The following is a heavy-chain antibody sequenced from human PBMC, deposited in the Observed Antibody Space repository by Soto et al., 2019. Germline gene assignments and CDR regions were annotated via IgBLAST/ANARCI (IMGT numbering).Heavy chain of an antibody. J-gene: IGHJ6*04. CDR1: GFTFSSYG. CDR2: ISYDGSNK. V-gene: IGHV3-30*18. CDR3: ANGIVATINVEWDV. Sequence: GGSLRLSCAASGFTFSSYGMHWVRQAPGKGLEWVAVISYDGSNKYYADSVKGRFTISRDNSKNTLYLQMNSLRAEDTAVYYCANGIVATINVEWDVWGKGTTVTVSS. D-gene: IGHD5-12*01.